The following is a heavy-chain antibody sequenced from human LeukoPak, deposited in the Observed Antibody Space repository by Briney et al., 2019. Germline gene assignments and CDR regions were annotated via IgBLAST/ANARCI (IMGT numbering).Heavy chain of an antibody. CDR2: IWYDGSYK. Sequence: GGPLRLSCAASGFTFSTSGMHWVRQAPGKGLEWVAVIWYDGSYKYYADSVKGRFTISRDNSKDTLYLQMNSLRDEDTAVYYCAKDSAGGLGTNFDYWGQGTLVTVSS. V-gene: IGHV3-33*06. J-gene: IGHJ4*02. CDR3: AKDSAGGLGTNFDY. CDR1: GFTFSTSG. D-gene: IGHD7-27*01.